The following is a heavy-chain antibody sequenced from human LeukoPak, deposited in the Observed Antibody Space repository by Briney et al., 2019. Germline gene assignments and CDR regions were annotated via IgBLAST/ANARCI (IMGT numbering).Heavy chain of an antibody. CDR2: MNPNSGNT. D-gene: IGHD6-13*01. V-gene: IGHV1-8*01. CDR1: GYTFTSYD. Sequence: ASVKVSCKASGYTFTSYDINWVRQATGQGLEWMGWMNPNSGNTGYAQKFQGRVTMTRNTSISTAYMELSSLRSEDTAVYYCARKGSSWGTYYYYYYMDVWGKGTTVTVSS. CDR3: ARKGSSWGTYYYYYYMDV. J-gene: IGHJ6*03.